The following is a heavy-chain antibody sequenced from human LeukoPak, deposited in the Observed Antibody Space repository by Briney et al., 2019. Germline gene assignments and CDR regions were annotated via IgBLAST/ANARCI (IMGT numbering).Heavy chain of an antibody. CDR2: INHSGST. V-gene: IGHV4-34*01. Sequence: SETLSLTCAVYGGSFSGYYWSWIRQPPGKGLEWIGEINHSGSTNYNPSLKSRVTISVDTSKNQFSLKLSSVTAADTAVYYCASDVGHFDWPRAFDIWGQGTMVTVSS. CDR3: ASDVGHFDWPRAFDI. CDR1: GGSFSGYY. J-gene: IGHJ3*02. D-gene: IGHD3-9*01.